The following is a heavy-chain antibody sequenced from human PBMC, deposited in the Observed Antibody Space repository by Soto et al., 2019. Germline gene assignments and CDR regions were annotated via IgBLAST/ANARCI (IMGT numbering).Heavy chain of an antibody. Sequence: QVQLQQWGAGLLKPSETLSLTCAVYGGSFGGHSWTWIRQSPGKGLEWIVDINHSGRVNYSPSLKSRVTISLDTSKNQFSLTMSAVTAADTAMYYCSTRAYDTNGYYRFDPWGPGTLVTVSS. V-gene: IGHV4-34*01. J-gene: IGHJ5*01. D-gene: IGHD3-22*01. CDR2: INHSGRV. CDR3: STRAYDTNGYYRFDP. CDR1: GGSFGGHS.